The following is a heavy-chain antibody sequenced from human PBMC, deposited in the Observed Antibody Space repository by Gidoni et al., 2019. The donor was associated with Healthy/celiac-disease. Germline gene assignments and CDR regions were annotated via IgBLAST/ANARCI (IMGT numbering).Heavy chain of an antibody. Sequence: QVQLQESGPGLVKPSETLSLTCTASGGSISSYYWSWFRQPPGKGLEWMGYIYYSGSTNYNPSLKSRVTISVDTSKNQFSLKLSSVTAADTAVYYCARHGGYYYDSSGYYAFDIWGQGTMVTVSS. CDR3: ARHGGYYYDSSGYYAFDI. V-gene: IGHV4-59*08. D-gene: IGHD3-22*01. CDR2: IYYSGST. CDR1: GGSISSYY. J-gene: IGHJ3*02.